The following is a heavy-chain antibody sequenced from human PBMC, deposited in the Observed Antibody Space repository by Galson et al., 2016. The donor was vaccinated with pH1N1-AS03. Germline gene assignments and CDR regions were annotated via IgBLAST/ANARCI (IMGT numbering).Heavy chain of an antibody. V-gene: IGHV5-51*03. Sequence: QSGAEVKKPGESLKISCKGSGYYFSSYWVGWVRQKPGKGLEYMGIIYPGDSDTRYSPSFQAHVTISADKSINTAYLQWSSLTASDTAMYYCARRSYSSGWMGAFEIWGLGTMVTVSS. J-gene: IGHJ3*02. D-gene: IGHD6-19*01. CDR3: ARRSYSSGWMGAFEI. CDR2: IYPGDSDT. CDR1: GYYFSSYW.